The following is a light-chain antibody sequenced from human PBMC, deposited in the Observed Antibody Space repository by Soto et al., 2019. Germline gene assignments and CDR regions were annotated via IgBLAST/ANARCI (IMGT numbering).Light chain of an antibody. J-gene: IGKJ2*01. CDR1: QSVLYSSNNKNY. Sequence: DIVMTQSPDSLAVSLGERATFNCKSSQSVLYSSNNKNYLAWYQHKPGQPPKLLIYWASTRESGVPDRFSGSGSGTDFTLTISSLQAEDVAVYYCQQYYTTPYTFGQGTKLEIK. CDR2: WAS. V-gene: IGKV4-1*01. CDR3: QQYYTTPYT.